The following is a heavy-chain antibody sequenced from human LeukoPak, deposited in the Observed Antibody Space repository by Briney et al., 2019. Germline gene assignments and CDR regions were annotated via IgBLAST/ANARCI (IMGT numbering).Heavy chain of an antibody. D-gene: IGHD5-18*01. CDR2: ISSSGSTI. J-gene: IGHJ6*03. CDR1: GFTFSSYE. Sequence: GGSLRLSCAASGFTFSSYEMNWVRQAPGKGLGWVSYISSSGSTIYYADSVKGRFTISRDNAKNSLYLQMNSLRAEDTAVYHCRLSGYSYGSTYYMDVWGKGTTVTISS. CDR3: RLSGYSYGSTYYMDV. V-gene: IGHV3-48*03.